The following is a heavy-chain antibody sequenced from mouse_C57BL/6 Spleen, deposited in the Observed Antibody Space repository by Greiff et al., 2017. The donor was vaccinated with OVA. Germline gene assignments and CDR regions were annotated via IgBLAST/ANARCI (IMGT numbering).Heavy chain of an antibody. J-gene: IGHJ3*01. Sequence: EVKLMESGGGLVKPGGSLKLSCAASGFTFSSYTMSWVRQTPEKRLEWVATISGGGGNTYYPDSVKGRFTISRDNAKNTLYLQMSSLRSEDTALYYCARWEIYYGNGFAYWGQGTLVTVSA. CDR3: ARWEIYYGNGFAY. D-gene: IGHD2-1*01. CDR2: ISGGGGNT. V-gene: IGHV5-9*01. CDR1: GFTFSSYT.